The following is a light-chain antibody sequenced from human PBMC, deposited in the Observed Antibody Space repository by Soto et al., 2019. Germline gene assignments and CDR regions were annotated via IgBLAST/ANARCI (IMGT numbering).Light chain of an antibody. J-gene: IGKJ5*01. CDR2: DAS. Sequence: EIVLTQSPATLSLSPGERATLSCRASQSVSTYLAWYQQKPGQAPRLLISDASSRATGIPARFSGSGSGTDFTLTISSLEPEDFAVYYCQQRSNWPPITFGQGTRLET. V-gene: IGKV3-11*01. CDR3: QQRSNWPPIT. CDR1: QSVSTY.